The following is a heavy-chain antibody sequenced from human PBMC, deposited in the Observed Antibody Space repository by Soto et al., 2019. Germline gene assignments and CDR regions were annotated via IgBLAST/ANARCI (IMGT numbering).Heavy chain of an antibody. V-gene: IGHV3-74*01. CDR3: ARGVGFCSGGSCP. CDR2: MNSDGSST. D-gene: IGHD2-15*01. CDR1: GFTFSSYW. J-gene: IGHJ5*02. Sequence: GGSLRLSCAASGFTFSSYWMHWVRQAPGKGLVWVSRMNSDGSSTSYADSVKGRFTISRDNAKNTLYLQMNSLRAEDTAVYYCARGVGFCSGGSCPWGQGTLVTVSS.